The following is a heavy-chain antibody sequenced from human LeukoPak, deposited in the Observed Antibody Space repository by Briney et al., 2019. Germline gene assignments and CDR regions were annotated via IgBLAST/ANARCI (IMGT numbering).Heavy chain of an antibody. D-gene: IGHD3-9*01. J-gene: IGHJ3*02. Sequence: GGSLRLSCAASGFTFSSYAMSWVRQAPGKGLEWVSAISGSGGSTYYADSVKGRFTISRDNSKNTLYLQMNSLRAEGTAVYYCAKVELRYFDWLSAGGAFDIWGQGTMVTVSS. V-gene: IGHV3-23*01. CDR2: ISGSGGST. CDR3: AKVELRYFDWLSAGGAFDI. CDR1: GFTFSSYA.